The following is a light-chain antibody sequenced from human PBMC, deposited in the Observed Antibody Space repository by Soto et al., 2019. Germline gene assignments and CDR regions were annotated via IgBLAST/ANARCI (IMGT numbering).Light chain of an antibody. CDR2: ATS. V-gene: IGKV1-27*01. Sequence: DIQLTQSPSSLSASVGDRVTITCRASQAISSCLAGYRQKQGKVPELLIYATSTLQSGAPSRFSGSGSGTDFTLTISSLQPEDVATYYCHKYNHAPTFGGGTKVEIK. J-gene: IGKJ4*01. CDR1: QAISSC. CDR3: HKYNHAPT.